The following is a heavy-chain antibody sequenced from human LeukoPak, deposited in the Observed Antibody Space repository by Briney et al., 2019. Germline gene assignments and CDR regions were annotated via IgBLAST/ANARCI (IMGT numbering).Heavy chain of an antibody. V-gene: IGHV4-34*01. D-gene: IGHD4-11*01. J-gene: IGHJ5*02. CDR1: GGSFSAYY. Sequence: SDTLSLTCAVYGGSFSAYYWTWIRQPPGKGLEWIGEISHSGRTNYNPSLQGRVIISIDTSKNQFSLKLRSVTAADTAVYYCARGEYGNQRSNNWFDPWGQGTLVTVSS. CDR2: ISHSGRT. CDR3: ARGEYGNQRSNNWFDP.